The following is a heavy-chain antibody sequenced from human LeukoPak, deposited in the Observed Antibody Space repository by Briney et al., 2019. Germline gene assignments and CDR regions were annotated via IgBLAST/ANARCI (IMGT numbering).Heavy chain of an antibody. CDR1: GGSISSGSYY. D-gene: IGHD6-13*01. CDR3: ARERGSLYYFDY. CDR2: IYTSGRT. J-gene: IGHJ4*02. Sequence: SETLSLTCTVSGGSISSGSYYWSWIRQPAGKGLEWIGRIYTSGRTNYNPSLKSRVTISVDTSKNQFSLKLSSVTAADTAVYYCARERGSLYYFDYWGQGTLVTVSS. V-gene: IGHV4-61*02.